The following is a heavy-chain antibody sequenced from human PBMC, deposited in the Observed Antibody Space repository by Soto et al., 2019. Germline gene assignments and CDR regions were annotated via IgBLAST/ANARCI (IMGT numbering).Heavy chain of an antibody. CDR2: IRSKTNNYAT. CDR1: GFRLSGSA. D-gene: IGHD4-17*01. Sequence: EVQLVESGGCLVQPGGSLKLSCAASGFRLSGSAMHWVRQAAGKGLEWVGRIRSKTNNYATEYGASVKGRFTISRDDSKNTAYLQMNSLKTEDTAVYYCTSRTTVAAFTDYWGQGTLVTVSS. J-gene: IGHJ4*02. CDR3: TSRTTVAAFTDY. V-gene: IGHV3-73*01.